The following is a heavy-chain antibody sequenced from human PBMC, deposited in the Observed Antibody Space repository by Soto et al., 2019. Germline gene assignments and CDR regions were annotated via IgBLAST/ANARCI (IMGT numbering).Heavy chain of an antibody. CDR2: IYYSGST. Sequence: SETLSLTCTVSGGSISSSSYYWGWIRQPPGKGLEWIGSIYYSGSTYYNPSLKSRVTISVDTSKNQFSLKLSSVTAADTAVYYCAGRDGYSEYWGQGTLVTVSS. J-gene: IGHJ4*02. CDR3: AGRDGYSEY. V-gene: IGHV4-39*07. D-gene: IGHD6-25*01. CDR1: GGSISSSSYY.